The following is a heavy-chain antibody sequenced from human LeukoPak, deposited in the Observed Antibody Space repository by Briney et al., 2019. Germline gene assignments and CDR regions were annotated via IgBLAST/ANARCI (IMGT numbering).Heavy chain of an antibody. J-gene: IGHJ4*02. CDR3: ARRPSSGYDHMDS. D-gene: IGHD5-12*01. V-gene: IGHV3-48*03. CDR1: GFTLSSHE. CDR2: ISRSGFTS. Sequence: GGSLRLSCAVSGFTLSSHEMNWVRQAPGKGRECISYISRSGFTSYYADSVKGRFTISRDDAENSLYLQMNSLRADDTSVYYCARRPSSGYDHMDSWGRGTLVTVSS.